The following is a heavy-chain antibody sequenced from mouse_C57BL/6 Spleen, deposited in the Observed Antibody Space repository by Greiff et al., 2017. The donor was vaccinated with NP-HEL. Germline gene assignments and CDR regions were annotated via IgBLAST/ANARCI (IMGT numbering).Heavy chain of an antibody. CDR2: INPNNGGT. Sequence: EVQLQQSGPELVKPGASVKISCKASGYTFTDYYMNWVKQSHGKSLEWIGDINPNNGGTSYNQKFKGKATLTVDKSSSTAYMELRSLTSEDSAVYYCAREGQPGDYWGQGTTLTVSS. J-gene: IGHJ2*01. V-gene: IGHV1-26*01. CDR1: GYTFTDYY. D-gene: IGHD6-1*01. CDR3: AREGQPGDY.